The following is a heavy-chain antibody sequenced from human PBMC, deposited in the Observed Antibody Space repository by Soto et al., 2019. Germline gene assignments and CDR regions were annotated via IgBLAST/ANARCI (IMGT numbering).Heavy chain of an antibody. Sequence: SETLSLTWTVSGGSFSSGIYYWSWIRQPPGKVLDWIGYIYYSGSTNYNPSLKSRVTISVDTSKNQFSLKLSSVTAADTAVYYCARERDRTMVRGANYYYYGMDVWGQGTTVTVSS. V-gene: IGHV4-61*01. CDR1: GGSFSSGIYY. CDR3: ARERDRTMVRGANYYYYGMDV. CDR2: IYYSGST. D-gene: IGHD3-10*01. J-gene: IGHJ6*02.